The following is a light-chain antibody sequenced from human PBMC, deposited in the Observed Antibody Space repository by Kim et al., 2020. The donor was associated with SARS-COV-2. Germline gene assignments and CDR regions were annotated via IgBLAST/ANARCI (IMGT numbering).Light chain of an antibody. J-gene: IGKJ4*01. CDR3: LQSLQTLLT. CDR1: QSLLYSNGYNY. Sequence: DIVMTQSPLTLPVTSGEPASISCRSSQSLLYSNGYNYLDWNVQKSGQSPQLLIYLGCNRASRVPDRFSGSGSGTDFTLRISRVEAEDVGVYYCLQSLQTLLTFGGGTKVDIK. V-gene: IGKV2-28*01. CDR2: LGC.